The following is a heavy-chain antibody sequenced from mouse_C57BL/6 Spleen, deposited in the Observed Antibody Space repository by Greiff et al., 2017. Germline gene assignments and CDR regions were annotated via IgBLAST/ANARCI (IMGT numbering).Heavy chain of an antibody. Sequence: EVKVVESGGGLVKPGGSLTLSCAASGFNFSGYAMSWVRQTPEKRLEWVATISDGGSYTYYPDNVKGRFTISRDNAKNNLYLQMSHLKSENTAMYYCARDRDGNYAMDYWGQGTSVTVSS. D-gene: IGHD1-1*01. J-gene: IGHJ4*01. V-gene: IGHV5-4*01. CDR2: ISDGGSYT. CDR3: ARDRDGNYAMDY. CDR1: GFNFSGYA.